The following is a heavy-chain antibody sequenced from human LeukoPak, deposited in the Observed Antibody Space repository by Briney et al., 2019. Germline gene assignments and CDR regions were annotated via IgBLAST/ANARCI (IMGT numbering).Heavy chain of an antibody. Sequence: SETLSLTCIVSGGSISSISSNNYHWGWIRQPPGKGLEWIGSIYYSGSTYYNPSLKSRVTISVDTSKNQFSLKLSSVTAADTAVYYCASLWPYQLSAFDIWGQGTMVTVSS. CDR2: IYYSGST. D-gene: IGHD2-2*01. CDR1: GGSISSISSNNYH. J-gene: IGHJ3*02. V-gene: IGHV4-39*01. CDR3: ASLWPYQLSAFDI.